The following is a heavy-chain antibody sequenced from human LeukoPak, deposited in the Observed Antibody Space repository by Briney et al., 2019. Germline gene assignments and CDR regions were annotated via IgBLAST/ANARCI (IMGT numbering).Heavy chain of an antibody. V-gene: IGHV4-61*01. CDR2: VYYSGST. CDR1: GGSVSSATYY. Sequence: SETLSLTCTVSGGSVSSATYYWSWIRQPPGKGLEWIGYVYYSGSTKYNSSFKSRVTISLDTSKNQFSLKLTSVTAADTAVYYCARGYYDFWSGYTAHYYYYGMDVWGQGTTVTVSS. J-gene: IGHJ6*02. CDR3: ARGYYDFWSGYTAHYYYYGMDV. D-gene: IGHD3-3*01.